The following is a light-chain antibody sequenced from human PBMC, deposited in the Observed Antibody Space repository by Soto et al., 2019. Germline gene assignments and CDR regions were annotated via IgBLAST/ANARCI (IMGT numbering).Light chain of an antibody. CDR1: QSISSW. CDR2: KAS. CDR3: QQYNSYCT. Sequence: DIQMTQSPSTLSASVGDRVTITCRASQSISSWLAWYQQKPGKAPKLLIYKASSLESGVPSRFRGSGSGTEFTLTISSLQSDDFAPYYCQQYNSYCTFGQGTKVEI. J-gene: IGKJ1*01. V-gene: IGKV1-5*03.